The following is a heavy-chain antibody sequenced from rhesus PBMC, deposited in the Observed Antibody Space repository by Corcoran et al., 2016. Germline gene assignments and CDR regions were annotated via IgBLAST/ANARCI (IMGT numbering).Heavy chain of an antibody. CDR1: GVSLYGNY. Sequence: QVLLQESGPGLVKPSETLSLTCAVSGVSLYGNYWTWIRQSPGKGLEWIGYNSGNTETTSYHPSLGGRVTIYKDTSQNQYSLMLTSVTAADTAIYYCTRDAISLDVWGRGVLVTVSS. J-gene: IGHJ5-2*02. CDR3: TRDAISLDV. V-gene: IGHV4-147*01. CDR2: NSGNTETT.